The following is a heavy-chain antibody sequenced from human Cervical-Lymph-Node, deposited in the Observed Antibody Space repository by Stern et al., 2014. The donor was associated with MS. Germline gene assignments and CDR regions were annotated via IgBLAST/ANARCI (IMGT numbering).Heavy chain of an antibody. CDR1: GYAFSGHG. J-gene: IGHJ4*02. D-gene: IGHD3-10*01. Sequence: DQLVESGAEVKKPGASVKVSCKASGYAFSGHGISWVRQAPGQGLEWMGWIGAYTGNTNYAQKFQGRVTLTTDTSTSTAFMELRSLTSDDTAIYYCARDLSSPFDYWGQGTLVTVSS. CDR3: ARDLSSPFDY. CDR2: IGAYTGNT. V-gene: IGHV1-18*04.